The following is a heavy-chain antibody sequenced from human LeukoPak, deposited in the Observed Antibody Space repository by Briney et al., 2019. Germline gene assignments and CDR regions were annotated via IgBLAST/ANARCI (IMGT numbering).Heavy chain of an antibody. D-gene: IGHD6-13*01. CDR2: IVVGNGHT. V-gene: IGHV1-58*02. J-gene: IGHJ4*02. CDR3: AREWLYSSSWSSPGY. Sequence: SVKVSCKASGFSFLTSTMQWVRQARGQRLEWMGWIVVGNGHTNYAQKFQERVTITRDTSISTAYMELSRLRSDDTAVYYCAREWLYSSSWSSPGYWGQGTLVTVSS. CDR1: GFSFLTST.